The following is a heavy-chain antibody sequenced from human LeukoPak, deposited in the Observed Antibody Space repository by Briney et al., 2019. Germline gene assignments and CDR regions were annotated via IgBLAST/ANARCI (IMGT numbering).Heavy chain of an antibody. CDR3: ACGRDGYNYVCY. D-gene: IGHD5-24*01. Sequence: GGSLRLSCAASGITFSSYAMSWVRQAPGEGLEWVSASSGSGDSADYADSVKGRFTISRDKAKNSLYLQMNSLRAEDTAVYYCACGRDGYNYVCYWGQGTLVTVSS. CDR2: SSGSGDSA. V-gene: IGHV3-23*01. CDR1: GITFSSYA. J-gene: IGHJ4*02.